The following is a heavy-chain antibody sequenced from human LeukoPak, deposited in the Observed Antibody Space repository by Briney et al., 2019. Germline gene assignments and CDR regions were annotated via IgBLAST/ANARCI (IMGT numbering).Heavy chain of an antibody. CDR3: AKDLDIVATITGN. Sequence: GGSLRLSCAASGFTFSSYAMSWVRQAPGKGLEWVSGVSGSGGSTYYADSVKGRFPISRDNSKNTLYLQMNSLRAEDTAVYYCAKDLDIVATITGNWGQGTLVTVSS. J-gene: IGHJ4*02. CDR1: GFTFSSYA. V-gene: IGHV3-23*01. D-gene: IGHD5-12*01. CDR2: VSGSGGST.